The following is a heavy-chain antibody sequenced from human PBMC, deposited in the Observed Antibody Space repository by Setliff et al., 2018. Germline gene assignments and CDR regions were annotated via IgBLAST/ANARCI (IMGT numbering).Heavy chain of an antibody. CDR3: SRLVRYCTTTSCQRLSGDEY. Sequence: ASVKVSCKASGYTFSDYGLTWVRQAPGQGLEWMGWISAYTGNAYYAHKLQDRVTMTTDTSTGTAYMELRSLTSDDTAVYYCSRLVRYCTTTSCQRLSGDEYWGQGTVVTVSS. D-gene: IGHD2-2*01. J-gene: IGHJ4*02. CDR1: GYTFSDYG. V-gene: IGHV1-18*01. CDR2: ISAYTGNA.